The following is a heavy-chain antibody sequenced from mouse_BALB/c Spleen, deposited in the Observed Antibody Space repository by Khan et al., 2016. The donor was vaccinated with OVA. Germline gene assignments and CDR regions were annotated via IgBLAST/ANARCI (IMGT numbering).Heavy chain of an antibody. Sequence: EVQLQESGGGLVQPGGSRKLSCAASGFTFSSFGMHWVRQAPEKGLEWVAYISSGSSTIYYAATVKGRSTISRDNPKNTLFLQMTSLRSEVSAMSYCAIREAMDYWGQGTSVTVSS. CDR3: AIREAMDY. CDR1: GFTFSSFG. J-gene: IGHJ4*01. V-gene: IGHV5-17*02. CDR2: ISSGSSTI.